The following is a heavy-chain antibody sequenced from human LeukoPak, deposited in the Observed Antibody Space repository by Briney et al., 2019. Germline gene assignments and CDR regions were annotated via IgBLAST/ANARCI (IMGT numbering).Heavy chain of an antibody. J-gene: IGHJ4*02. D-gene: IGHD5-18*01. CDR2: ISGSGGST. CDR1: GFTFSSYA. V-gene: IGHV3-23*01. CDR3: AKANVDTAMATKHFDY. Sequence: VQPGGSLRLSCAASGFTFSSYAMSWVRQAPGKGLEWVSAISGSGGSTYYADSVKGRFTISRDNSKNTLYLQMNSLRAEDTALYYCAKANVDTAMATKHFDYWGQGTLVTVSS.